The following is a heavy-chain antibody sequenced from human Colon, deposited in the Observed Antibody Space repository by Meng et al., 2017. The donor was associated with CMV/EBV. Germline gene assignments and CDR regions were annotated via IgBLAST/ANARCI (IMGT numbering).Heavy chain of an antibody. D-gene: IGHD3-16*01. CDR1: GVTFSSYA. CDR2: IIPSLGIT. V-gene: IGHV1-69*10. Sequence: SGVTFSSYAINWVRQAPGQGLEWLGGIIPSLGITNSAQKFQGRVTITADKSTSTAYMELSSLRSEDTAVYYCARGGFGVIAPYYFDYWGQGTLVTVSS. J-gene: IGHJ4*02. CDR3: ARGGFGVIAPYYFDY.